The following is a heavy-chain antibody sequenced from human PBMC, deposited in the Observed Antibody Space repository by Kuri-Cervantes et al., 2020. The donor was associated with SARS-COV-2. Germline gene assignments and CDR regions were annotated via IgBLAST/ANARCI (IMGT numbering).Heavy chain of an antibody. D-gene: IGHD3-3*01. CDR3: SKVETASIDY. Sequence: GESLKILCAASGFTFSSYSMSWVRQASGKGLEWVSAISGSGGSTYYADSVNGRFTISRDNSQNSLYLEMNSLRPEDTAVYYCSKVETASIDYWGQGTLVTVSS. J-gene: IGHJ4*02. V-gene: IGHV3-23*01. CDR1: GFTFSSYS. CDR2: ISGSGGST.